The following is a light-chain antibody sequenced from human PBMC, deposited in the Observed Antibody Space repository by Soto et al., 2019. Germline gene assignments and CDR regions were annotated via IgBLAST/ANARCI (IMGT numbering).Light chain of an antibody. CDR3: QKYKNWPIK. V-gene: IGKV3-15*01. CDR2: GPA. Sequence: EIVLMQSPATLSVSPGERATLSCRASQSVSGDLAWYQQKPGQSPRLLIYGPATRATGIPARFSGSGSGTEFTLTISGLQSEDFAIYFCQKYKNWPIKFGKGTRREIK. CDR1: QSVSGD. J-gene: IGKJ5*01.